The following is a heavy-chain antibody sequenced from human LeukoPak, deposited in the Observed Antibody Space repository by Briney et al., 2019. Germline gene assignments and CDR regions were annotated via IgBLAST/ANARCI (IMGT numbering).Heavy chain of an antibody. CDR3: AKGAGKLYFGESD. Sequence: GGSLRLSCVASAFTFSSYEMSWVRQAPGKGLEWISYISHSGSIILYADSVKGRFTISRDNAKRLLYLQMNSLRAEDTAVYYCAKGAGKLYFGESDWGQGTLVTVSS. CDR1: AFTFSSYE. V-gene: IGHV3-48*03. J-gene: IGHJ4*02. CDR2: ISHSGSII. D-gene: IGHD3-10*01.